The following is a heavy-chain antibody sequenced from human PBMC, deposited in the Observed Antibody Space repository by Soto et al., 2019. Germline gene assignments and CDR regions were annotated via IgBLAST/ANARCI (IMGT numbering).Heavy chain of an antibody. CDR1: GYTFTSYG. CDR2: ISAYNGNT. J-gene: IGHJ6*02. CDR3: AAYYYDSSGYGYYYYYGMEV. Sequence: ASVKVSCKASGYTFTSYGISWVRQAPGQGLEWMGWISAYNGNTNYAQKLQGRVTMTTDTSTSTAYMELRSLRSDDTAVYYCAAYYYDSSGYGYYYYYGMEVWGQGTTVTVSS. V-gene: IGHV1-18*04. D-gene: IGHD3-22*01.